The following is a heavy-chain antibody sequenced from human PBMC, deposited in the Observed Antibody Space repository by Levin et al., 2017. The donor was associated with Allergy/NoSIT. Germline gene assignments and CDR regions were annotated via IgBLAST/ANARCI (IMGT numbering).Heavy chain of an antibody. CDR2: IWYDGSNK. V-gene: IGHV3-33*01. CDR3: ARDRDAHYDFWSGYYTYNWFDP. Sequence: GESLKISCAASGFTFSSYGMHWVRQAPGKGLEWVAVIWYDGSNKYYADSVKGRFTISRDNSKNTLYLQMNSLRAEDTDVYYCARDRDAHYDFWSGYYTYNWFDPWGQGTLVTVSS. CDR1: GFTFSSYG. D-gene: IGHD3-3*01. J-gene: IGHJ5*02.